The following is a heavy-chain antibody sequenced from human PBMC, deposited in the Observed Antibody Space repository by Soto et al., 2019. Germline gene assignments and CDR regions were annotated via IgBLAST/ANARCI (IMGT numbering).Heavy chain of an antibody. D-gene: IGHD6-19*01. CDR3: TRFTVSAVAGPVDY. V-gene: IGHV3-74*01. CDR2: INSDGSTT. Sequence: GGSLRLSCAASGFTFRNYWMHWVRQAPGKGLVWVSRINSDGSTTNYADSVKGRFTISRDNAKNTLFLQMNSLRAEDTAVYYCTRFTVSAVAGPVDYWGQGTLVTVSS. CDR1: GFTFRNYW. J-gene: IGHJ4*02.